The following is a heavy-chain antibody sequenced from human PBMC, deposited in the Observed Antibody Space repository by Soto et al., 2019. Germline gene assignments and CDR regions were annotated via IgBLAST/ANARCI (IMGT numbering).Heavy chain of an antibody. CDR2: TYYRSKWTN. V-gene: IGHV6-1*01. D-gene: IGHD3-22*01. CDR3: VRGYSSSFDY. CDR1: GDSVSSISAS. J-gene: IGHJ4*02. Sequence: TCAISGDSVSSISASWNWIRQSPSRGLEWLGRTYYRSKWTNDYAVSVKSRITINPDTSKNQFSLQLTSVTPEDTAMYYCVRGYSSSFDYWGQGTLVTVS.